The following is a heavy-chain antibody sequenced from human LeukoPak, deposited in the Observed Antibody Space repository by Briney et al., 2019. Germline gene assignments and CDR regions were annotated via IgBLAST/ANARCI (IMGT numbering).Heavy chain of an antibody. V-gene: IGHV3-11*06. J-gene: IGHJ4*02. CDR3: ARVSSSWYRFDY. D-gene: IGHD6-13*01. Sequence: VKGRFTISRDNAKNSLYLQMNSLRAEDTAVYYCARVSSSWYRFDYWGQGTLVTVSS.